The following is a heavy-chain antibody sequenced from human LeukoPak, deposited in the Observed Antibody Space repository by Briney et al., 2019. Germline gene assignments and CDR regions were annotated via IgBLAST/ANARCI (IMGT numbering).Heavy chain of an antibody. J-gene: IGHJ4*02. CDR2: IKYDGNEE. D-gene: IGHD1-1*01. CDR3: KSGGAAPGSFDY. CDR1: RSTFSSYW. V-gene: IGHV3-7*01. Sequence: GGSLRLSCAASRSTFSSYWMSWMRQAPGKGLEWVANIKYDGNEEYYVDSVKGRFTISRDNAKNSLYLQLNSLRVEDTAVYYCKSGGAAPGSFDYWGQGTLVTVSP.